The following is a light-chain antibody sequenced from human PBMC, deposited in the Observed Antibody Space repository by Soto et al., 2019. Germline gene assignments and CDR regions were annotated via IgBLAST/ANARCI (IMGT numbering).Light chain of an antibody. CDR1: QSLLHSNEKTY. V-gene: IGKV2D-29*01. J-gene: IGKJ1*01. CDR3: MQSIQVPWT. Sequence: DIVMTQTPLSLSVTPGKPASISCKSSQSLLHSNEKTYVYWYLQKPGQPPQLLIYDVSTRFSGVPDRFSGSGSGTDFTLRISRVEAEDVGIYYCMQSIQVPWTCGQGTKVDIK. CDR2: DVS.